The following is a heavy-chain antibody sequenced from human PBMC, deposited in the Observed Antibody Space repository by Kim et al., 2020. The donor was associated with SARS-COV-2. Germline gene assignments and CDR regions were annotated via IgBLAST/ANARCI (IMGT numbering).Heavy chain of an antibody. Sequence: SVKVSCKASGGTFSSYAISWVRQAPGQGLEWMGGIIPIFGTANYAQKFQGRVTITADESTSTAYMELSSLRSEDTAVYYCARFDSSGYYWYFDLWGRGTLVTVSS. CDR1: GGTFSSYA. CDR2: IIPIFGTA. D-gene: IGHD3-22*01. J-gene: IGHJ2*01. CDR3: ARFDSSGYYWYFDL. V-gene: IGHV1-69*13.